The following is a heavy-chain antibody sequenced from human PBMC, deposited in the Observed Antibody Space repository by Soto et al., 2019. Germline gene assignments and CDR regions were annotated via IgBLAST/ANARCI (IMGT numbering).Heavy chain of an antibody. D-gene: IGHD3-10*01. CDR3: ARVGLFDVNTPITLEF. Sequence: LRRSCAASGFTFSNYWMSWGRQAPGRGLEWVANINQDATRQSYVDSVEGRFSIYRDNAKNSIYLQMSNLRADDTAVYYCARVGLFDVNTPITLEFWGQGTLVTVSS. CDR2: INQDATRQ. CDR1: GFTFSNYW. V-gene: IGHV3-7*03. J-gene: IGHJ4*02.